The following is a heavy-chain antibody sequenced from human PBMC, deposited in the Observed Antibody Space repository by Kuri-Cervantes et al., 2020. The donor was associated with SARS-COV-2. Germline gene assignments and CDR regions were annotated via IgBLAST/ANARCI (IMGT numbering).Heavy chain of an antibody. V-gene: IGHV3-21*01. CDR2: ISSSSSYI. CDR3: ARDNSITGTTFDY. D-gene: IGHD1-7*01. J-gene: IGHJ4*02. Sequence: ETLSLTCAASGFTFSSYSMNWVRQAPGKGLEWVSSISSSSSYIYYADSVKGRFTISRDNAKNSLYLQMNSLRAEDTAVYYCARDNSITGTTFDYWGQGTLVTVSS. CDR1: GFTFSSYS.